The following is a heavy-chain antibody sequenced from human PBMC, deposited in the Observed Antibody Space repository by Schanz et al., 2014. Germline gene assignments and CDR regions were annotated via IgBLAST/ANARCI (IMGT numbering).Heavy chain of an antibody. CDR2: ISWNGGTK. CDR1: GFMFEDYD. J-gene: IGHJ5*01. V-gene: IGHV3-9*01. CDR3: ANRGHLRGWFDS. Sequence: EEQLVESGGGLVQPGRSLRLSCAASGFMFEDYDMHWVRQAPGKGLEWVSGISWNGGTKDYADSVKGRFTVSRDNSKNIVYLQMNRLRAEDTAVYYCANRGHLRGWFDSWGQGILVTVSS. D-gene: IGHD3-10*01.